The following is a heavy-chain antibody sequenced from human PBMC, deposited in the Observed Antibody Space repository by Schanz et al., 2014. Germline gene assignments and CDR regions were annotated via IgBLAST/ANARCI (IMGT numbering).Heavy chain of an antibody. J-gene: IGHJ3*02. CDR2: VSSNNIYI. V-gene: IGHV3-11*06. Sequence: QVQLVESGGGLVKPGGSLRLSCTASGFTFSDYYMTWIRQAPGKGLEWVSYVSSNNIYIKYADSVRGRFTISRDNAKNSLFLQMNSLRADDTAVYYCARDMLRRYGALEIWGRGTMVTVSS. CDR1: GFTFSDYY. D-gene: IGHD2-8*01. CDR3: ARDMLRRYGALEI.